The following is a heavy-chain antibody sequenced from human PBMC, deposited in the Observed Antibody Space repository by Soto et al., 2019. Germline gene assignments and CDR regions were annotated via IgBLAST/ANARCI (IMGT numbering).Heavy chain of an antibody. Sequence: SETLSLTCTVSGGSISSGGYYWSWIRQHPGKGLEWIGYIYYSGSTYYNPSLKSRVTISVDTSKNQFSLKLSSVTAADTAVYYCARGVDYDFWSGHKPNWFDPWGQGTLVTVSS. CDR1: GGSISSGGYY. J-gene: IGHJ5*02. D-gene: IGHD3-3*01. V-gene: IGHV4-31*03. CDR2: IYYSGST. CDR3: ARGVDYDFWSGHKPNWFDP.